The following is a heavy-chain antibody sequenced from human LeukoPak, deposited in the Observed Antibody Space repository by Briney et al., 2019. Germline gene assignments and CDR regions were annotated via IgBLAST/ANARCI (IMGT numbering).Heavy chain of an antibody. V-gene: IGHV3-48*01. CDR2: ISSSSSTI. J-gene: IGHJ4*02. CDR1: GFTFSSYS. CDR3: ARDSSTLDY. D-gene: IGHD6-19*01. Sequence: PGGSLRLSCAASGFTFSSYSMSWGRQAPGKGVEWVSYISSSSSTIYYADSVKGRFTISRDNAKNSLYLQMTSLRAEDTAVYYCARDSSTLDYWGQGTLVTVSS.